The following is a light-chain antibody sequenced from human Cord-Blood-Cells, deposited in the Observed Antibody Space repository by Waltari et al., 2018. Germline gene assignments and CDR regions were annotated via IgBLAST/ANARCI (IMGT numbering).Light chain of an antibody. CDR3: CSYAGSSTWV. V-gene: IGLV2-23*01. CDR1: SRDVGRYNL. Sequence: SALTQPASVSGSPGQSITISCTGTSRDVGRYNLVSWYQQHPGKAPKPMIYEGSKRPSGVSNRFAGSKSGNTASLTISGLQAEDEADYYCCSYAGSSTWVFGGGTKLTVL. J-gene: IGLJ3*02. CDR2: EGS.